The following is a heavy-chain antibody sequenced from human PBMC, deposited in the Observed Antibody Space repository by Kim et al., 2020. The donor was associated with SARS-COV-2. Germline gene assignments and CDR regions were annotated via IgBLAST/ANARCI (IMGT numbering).Heavy chain of an antibody. Sequence: SETLSLTCSVSGDSITSSSYYWGWIRQPPGKGLEWVGSISYSGNPYYNPSLKSRVTISVETSKNQFSLRLTSVSAADMAVYYCTRADILTGYSIDYWGQGALVTVSS. CDR3: TRADILTGYSIDY. CDR1: GDSITSSSYY. J-gene: IGHJ4*02. V-gene: IGHV4-39*01. CDR2: ISYSGNP. D-gene: IGHD3-9*01.